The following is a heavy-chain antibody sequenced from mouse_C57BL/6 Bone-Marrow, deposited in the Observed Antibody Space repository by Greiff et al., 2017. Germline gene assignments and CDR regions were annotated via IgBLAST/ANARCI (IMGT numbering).Heavy chain of an antibody. CDR3: ARELPITTVVATDYFDY. J-gene: IGHJ2*01. V-gene: IGHV1-55*01. Sequence: VQLQQPGAELVKPGASVKMSCKASGYTFTSYWITWVKQRPGQGLEWIGDIYPGSGSTNYNEKFKSKATLTVDTSSSTAYMQLSSLTSEDSAVYYCARELPITTVVATDYFDYWGQGTTLTVSS. CDR1: GYTFTSYW. D-gene: IGHD1-1*01. CDR2: IYPGSGST.